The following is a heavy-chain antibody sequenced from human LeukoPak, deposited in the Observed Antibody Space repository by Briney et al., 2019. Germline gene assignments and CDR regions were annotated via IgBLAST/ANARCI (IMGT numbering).Heavy chain of an antibody. J-gene: IGHJ4*01. D-gene: IGHD1-1*01. CDR1: GFTFRSYA. V-gene: IGHV3-23*01. Sequence: PGGSLRLSCAASGFTFRSYAMSWVRQAPGKGLEWVSAISGSGSGGSTYYADSVKGRFTISRDNTKNTLYLQMNSLRAEDTAVYYCAESSSGFDYWGHGTLVTVSS. CDR3: AESSSGFDY. CDR2: ISGSGSGGST.